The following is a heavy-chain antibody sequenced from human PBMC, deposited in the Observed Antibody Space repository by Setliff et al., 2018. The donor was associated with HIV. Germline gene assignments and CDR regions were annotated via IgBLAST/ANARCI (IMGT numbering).Heavy chain of an antibody. CDR3: ARTGELVRDFFDY. V-gene: IGHV4-39*07. J-gene: IGHJ4*02. CDR2: IHYSDVT. Sequence: SETLSLTCTVSDGSISSHYWAWIRQSPGKGLEWIGNIHYSDVTYYNPSLKSRVSISVDTSKNQFSLKVSSVTAADTAVYYCARTGELVRDFFDYWGQGTPVTVSS. D-gene: IGHD6-13*01. CDR1: DGSISSHY.